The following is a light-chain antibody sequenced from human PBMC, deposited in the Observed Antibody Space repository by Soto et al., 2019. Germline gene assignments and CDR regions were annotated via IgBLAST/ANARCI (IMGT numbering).Light chain of an antibody. V-gene: IGLV1-47*01. Sequence: QSVLTQPPSASGTPGQRVTISCSVSTSNSGSIYVYWYQQLPGPAPKLLIYRNDQRPSGVPDRFSGSKSGTSASLAISGLRSEDEADDYCATWDLILSGPGVFGGGTKLTVL. CDR2: RND. CDR3: ATWDLILSGPGV. CDR1: TSNSGSIY. J-gene: IGLJ3*02.